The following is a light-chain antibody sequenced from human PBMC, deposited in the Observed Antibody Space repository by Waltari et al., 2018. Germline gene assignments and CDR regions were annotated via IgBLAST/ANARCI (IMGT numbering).Light chain of an antibody. CDR2: SAS. V-gene: IGKV3-20*01. Sequence: EIVLTQSPGTLFLSPGDGTPPPCRASQSVSSNYLALYQQKPGQAPRLLIYSASNRATGIPDRFRGSGSGTDFTLTISRLGPEDFAVYYCQQYGSSPPVTFGQGTRLE. CDR1: QSVSSNY. J-gene: IGKJ5*01. CDR3: QQYGSSPPVT.